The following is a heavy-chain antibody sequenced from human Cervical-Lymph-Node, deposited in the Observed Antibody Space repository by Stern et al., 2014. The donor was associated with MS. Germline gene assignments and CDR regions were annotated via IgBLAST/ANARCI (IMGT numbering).Heavy chain of an antibody. V-gene: IGHV5-51*01. CDR3: ARHRGGGDSFDF. CDR2: LFPGDSDT. Sequence: VQLVESGAEVRKPGESLNISCKGSGYRFSSYWVGWVRQMPGKGLEWMGILFPGDSDTRYSPSFQGQVPISADKSTNTAYLRWSSLKASDTAMYYCARHRGGGDSFDFWGHGTLVTVSS. D-gene: IGHD2-21*01. CDR1: GYRFSSYW. J-gene: IGHJ4*01.